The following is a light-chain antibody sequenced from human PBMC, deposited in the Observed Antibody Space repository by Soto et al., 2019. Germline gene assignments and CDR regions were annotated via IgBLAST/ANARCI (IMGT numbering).Light chain of an antibody. CDR3: HQYHNWPPYT. J-gene: IGKJ2*01. CDR2: GAS. V-gene: IGKV3-15*01. Sequence: EILMKQSPATLSVSPGERATLSCRASQSVTNNLACYQQKPGQAPRLLIYGASTRATGIPARFSGSGSGTEFALTISSLQSEDFAVYYCHQYHNWPPYTFGQGTKLEIK. CDR1: QSVTNN.